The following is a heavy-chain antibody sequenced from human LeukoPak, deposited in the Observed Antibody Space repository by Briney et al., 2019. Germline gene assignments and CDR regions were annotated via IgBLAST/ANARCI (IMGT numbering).Heavy chain of an antibody. CDR3: ARVISEDYYGMDV. CDR2: ISSSSSYI. D-gene: IGHD2/OR15-2a*01. Sequence: GGSLRLSCAACGFTFSSYSMNWVRQDPGKGLEWVSSISSSSSYIYYADSMKGRFTISRDNAKNSLYLQMNSLRAEDTAVYYCARVISEDYYGMDVWGQGTTVTVSS. V-gene: IGHV3-21*01. CDR1: GFTFSSYS. J-gene: IGHJ6*02.